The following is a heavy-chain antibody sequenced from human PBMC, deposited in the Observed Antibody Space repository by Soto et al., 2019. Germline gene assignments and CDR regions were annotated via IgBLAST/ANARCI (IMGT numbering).Heavy chain of an antibody. D-gene: IGHD1-26*01. J-gene: IGHJ6*02. CDR2: IIPIFGTA. Sequence: SVKVSCKASGGTFSSYAISWVRQAPGQGLEWMGGIIPIFGTANYAQKFQGRVTITADKSTSTAYMELSSLRSEDTAVYYCAREVGATERYYYYGMDVWGQGTTVTVS. V-gene: IGHV1-69*06. CDR3: AREVGATERYYYYGMDV. CDR1: GGTFSSYA.